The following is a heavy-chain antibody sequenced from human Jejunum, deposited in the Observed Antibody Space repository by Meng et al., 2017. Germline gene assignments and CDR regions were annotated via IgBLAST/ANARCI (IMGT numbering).Heavy chain of an antibody. CDR2: IKPYNGGT. V-gene: IGHV1-2*02. D-gene: IGHD1-26*01. CDR3: ARDLSGSDYNYDFAY. J-gene: IGHJ4*02. CDR1: GYTFSDYN. Sequence: ASVKVSCKASGYTFSDYNMHWVRQAPGQGLEWMGWIKPYNGGTKYAQNFQGRVTLTRDNSISTGYMELSDLRSDDTAIYYCARDLSGSDYNYDFAYWGQGTLVTVSS.